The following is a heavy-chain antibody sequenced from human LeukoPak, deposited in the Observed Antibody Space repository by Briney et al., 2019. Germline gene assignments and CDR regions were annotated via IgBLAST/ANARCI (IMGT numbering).Heavy chain of an antibody. J-gene: IGHJ4*02. CDR3: AKDWATVTPYNYFDY. CDR2: ISYDESNK. Sequence: PGGSLRLSCAASGFTLSSYGMHWVRQAPGKGLEWVAVISYDESNKYYADSVKGRFTISRDNSKNTLYLQMNSLRAEDTAVYYCAKDWATVTPYNYFDYWGQGTLVTVSS. D-gene: IGHD4-17*01. CDR1: GFTLSSYG. V-gene: IGHV3-30*18.